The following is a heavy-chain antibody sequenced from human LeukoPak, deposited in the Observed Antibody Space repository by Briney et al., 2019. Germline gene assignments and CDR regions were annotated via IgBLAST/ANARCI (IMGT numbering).Heavy chain of an antibody. Sequence: SETLSLTCTVSGAPIGSFYWSWIRQPAGKGLEWIGRAHSSGSTNYIPSMKSRVSMSVDTSKNQLSLKLNTVTAADTAMYYCAREAVDYGSGSHDYWGQGILVTVSS. D-gene: IGHD3-10*01. CDR3: AREAVDYGSGSHDY. CDR2: AHSSGST. CDR1: GAPIGSFY. J-gene: IGHJ4*02. V-gene: IGHV4-4*07.